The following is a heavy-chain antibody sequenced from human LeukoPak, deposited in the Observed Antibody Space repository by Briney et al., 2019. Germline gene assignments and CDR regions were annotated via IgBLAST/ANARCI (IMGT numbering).Heavy chain of an antibody. CDR3: ARDNSVRDEAWWLNP. V-gene: IGHV1-46*01. Sequence: GASVKVSCKAYGYTFTSYYLHWVRQARGQGAEGMGVISPSGGSTTYAQKFQGSVTLTRDMYTSTDYLELRSLRSEDTAVYYCARDNSVRDEAWWLNPWGQGTLVTVSS. D-gene: IGHD5-24*01. CDR1: GYTFTSYY. CDR2: ISPSGGST. J-gene: IGHJ5*02.